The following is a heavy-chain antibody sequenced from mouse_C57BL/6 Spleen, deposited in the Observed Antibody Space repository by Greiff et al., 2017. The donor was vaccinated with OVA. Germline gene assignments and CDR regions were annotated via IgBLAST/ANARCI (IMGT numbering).Heavy chain of an antibody. Sequence: QVQLQQSGPELVKPGASVKISCKASGYAFSSSWMNWVKQRPGQGLEWIGRIYPGDGDTNYNGKFKGKATLTADKSSSTAYMQLSSLTSEDSAVYCCASAAQMDYWGQGTSVTVSA. CDR1: GYAFSSSW. CDR3: ASAAQMDY. V-gene: IGHV1-82*01. J-gene: IGHJ4*01. D-gene: IGHD3-2*02. CDR2: IYPGDGDT.